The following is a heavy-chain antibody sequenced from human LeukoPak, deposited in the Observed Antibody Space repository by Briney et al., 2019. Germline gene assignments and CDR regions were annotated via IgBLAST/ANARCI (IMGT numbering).Heavy chain of an antibody. CDR3: AREGEVLRFLEWGFDI. CDR2: ISSSGSTI. D-gene: IGHD3-3*01. CDR1: GFSISYYS. V-gene: IGHV3-48*04. Sequence: GGSLRLSCAASGFSISYYSMNWVRQAPGKGLDWVSYISSSGSTIYYADSVKGRFTISRDNAKNSLYLQMNSLRAEDTALYYCAREGEVLRFLEWGFDIWGQGTMVTVSS. J-gene: IGHJ3*02.